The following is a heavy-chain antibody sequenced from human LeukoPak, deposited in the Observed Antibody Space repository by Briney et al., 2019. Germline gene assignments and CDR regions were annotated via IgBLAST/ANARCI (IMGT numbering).Heavy chain of an antibody. CDR2: IYYSGST. J-gene: IGHJ4*02. CDR1: GGSISSSSYC. CDR3: ARQGTVTHLDY. D-gene: IGHD4-17*01. Sequence: SETLSLTCTVSGGSISSSSYCWGWIRQPPGKGLEWIGSIYYSGSTYYNPSLKSRVTISVDTSKNQFSLKLSSVTAADTAVYYCARQGTVTHLDYWGQGTLVTVSS. V-gene: IGHV4-39*01.